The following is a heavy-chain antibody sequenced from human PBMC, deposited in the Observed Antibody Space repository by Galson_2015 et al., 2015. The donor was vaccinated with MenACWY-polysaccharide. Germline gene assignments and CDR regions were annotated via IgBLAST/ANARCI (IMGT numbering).Heavy chain of an antibody. Sequence: ETMSLTCTVSGGSISSSSYYWGWIRQPPGKGLEWIGSIYYSGITHYNPSLKSRVTISVDTSRNQFSLKLSSVAAADTAVYYCAREIGARNGYNFWGQGTLVTVSS. CDR3: AREIGARNGYNF. V-gene: IGHV4-39*02. CDR2: IYYSGIT. D-gene: IGHD5-24*01. CDR1: GGSISSSSYY. J-gene: IGHJ4*02.